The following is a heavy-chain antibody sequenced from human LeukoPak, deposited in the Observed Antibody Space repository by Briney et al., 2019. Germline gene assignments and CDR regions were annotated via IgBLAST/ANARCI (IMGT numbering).Heavy chain of an antibody. Sequence: GASVKVSCKASGYTFTSYYMHWVRQAPGQGLEWMGIINPSGGSTSYAQKFQGRVTITADESTSTAYMELSSLRSEDTAVYYCAVGPGYCSSTSCYVRDYWGQGTLVTVSS. V-gene: IGHV1-46*01. J-gene: IGHJ4*02. CDR2: INPSGGST. D-gene: IGHD2-2*01. CDR3: AVGPGYCSSTSCYVRDY. CDR1: GYTFTSYY.